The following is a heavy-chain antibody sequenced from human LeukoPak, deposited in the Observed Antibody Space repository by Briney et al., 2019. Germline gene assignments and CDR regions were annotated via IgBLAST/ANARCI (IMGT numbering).Heavy chain of an antibody. J-gene: IGHJ3*02. CDR1: GGSISSGGYY. CDR3: ASAPPEEDAFDI. Sequence: SQTLSLTCTVSGGSISSGGYYWSWIRQHPGKGLEWIGYIYYSGSTYYNPSLKSRVTILVDTSKNQFSLKLSSVTAADTAVYYCASAPPEEDAFDIWGQGTMVTVSS. CDR2: IYYSGST. V-gene: IGHV4-31*03.